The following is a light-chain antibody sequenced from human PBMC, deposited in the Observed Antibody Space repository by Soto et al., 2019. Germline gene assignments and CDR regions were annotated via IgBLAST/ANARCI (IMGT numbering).Light chain of an antibody. CDR3: ESYDSSLSGCV. Sequence: QSVLTQPPSVSGAPGQRVTISCTGSSSNIGAGSDVHWYQQLPGTGPKLLIYGNSNRPSGVPDRFSGSKSGTSASRALVGLPALDEAGYYSESYDSSLSGCVFGGGTKLTVL. J-gene: IGLJ3*02. V-gene: IGLV1-40*01. CDR1: SSNIGAGSD. CDR2: GNS.